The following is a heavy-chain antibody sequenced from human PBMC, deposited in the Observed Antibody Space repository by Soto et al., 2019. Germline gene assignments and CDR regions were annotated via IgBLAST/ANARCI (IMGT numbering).Heavy chain of an antibody. J-gene: IGHJ5*02. CDR2: INPNSGGT. D-gene: IGHD3-22*01. CDR1: GYTFTGYY. Sequence: ASVKVSCKASGYTFTGYYMHWVRQAPGQGLEWMGWINPNSGGTNYAQKFQGWVTMTRDTSISTAYMELSRLRSDDTAVYYCARGYYDSSGYYSVWFDPWGQGTLVTVSS. CDR3: ARGYYDSSGYYSVWFDP. V-gene: IGHV1-2*04.